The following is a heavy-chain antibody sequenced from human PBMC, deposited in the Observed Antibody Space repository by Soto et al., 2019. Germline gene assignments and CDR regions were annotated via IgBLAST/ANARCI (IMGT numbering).Heavy chain of an antibody. D-gene: IGHD2-15*01. CDR2: INVVNGNT. J-gene: IGHJ5*02. CDR3: ASDRGAYCSGGSCSEAWFDP. Sequence: QVQLVQSGAEEKKPGASVKVSCKASGYTFTGYPMLWIRQAPGQRPEWMGWINVVNGNTKYSQKVQARVTITREASATTAYMHLSSLTSEDTAVYYCASDRGAYCSGGSCSEAWFDPWGQGTLVTVSS. V-gene: IGHV1-3*05. CDR1: GYTFTGYP.